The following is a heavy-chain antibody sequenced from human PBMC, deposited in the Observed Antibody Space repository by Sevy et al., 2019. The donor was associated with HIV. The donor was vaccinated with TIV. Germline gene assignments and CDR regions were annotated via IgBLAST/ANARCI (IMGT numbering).Heavy chain of an antibody. CDR2: ISGSGNTI. V-gene: IGHV3-11*01. D-gene: IGHD1-26*01. CDR3: ARAGGSWALRY. CDR1: GFIFSDYY. Sequence: GGSLKLSCAASGFIFSDYYMSWIRHAPGKGLEWVSYISGSGNTIYYTDSVKGRFTISRDNAKDSLYLQMNSLRAEDTAVYYCARAGGSWALRYWGQGSLVTVSS. J-gene: IGHJ4*02.